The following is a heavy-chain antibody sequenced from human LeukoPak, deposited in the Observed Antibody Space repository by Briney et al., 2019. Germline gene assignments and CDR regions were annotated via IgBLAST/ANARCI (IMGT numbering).Heavy chain of an antibody. CDR1: GFTLSSYG. Sequence: GGSLRLSCAASGFTLSSYGMSWVRQAPGKGLEWVSAISGSGGTTYYADSVKGRFTISRDNSKNTLYLQMNSLRAEDTAVYYCARAYCSSTSCYPPNYWGQGTLVTVSS. CDR3: ARAYCSSTSCYPPNY. V-gene: IGHV3-23*01. J-gene: IGHJ4*02. D-gene: IGHD2-2*01. CDR2: ISGSGGTT.